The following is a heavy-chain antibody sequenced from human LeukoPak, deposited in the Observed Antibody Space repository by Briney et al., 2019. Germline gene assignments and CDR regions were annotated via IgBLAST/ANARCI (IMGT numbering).Heavy chain of an antibody. D-gene: IGHD2-15*01. CDR3: ARPLSLGYCSGGSCYGRGAWFDR. J-gene: IGHJ5*02. V-gene: IGHV4-59*12. CDR2: IYHSGST. Sequence: SETLSLTCTVSGGSITSYHYSWIRQPPGKGLEWIGQIYHSGSTNYNPSLKSRVTISVDKSKNQFSLKLRSVTAADTAVYYCARPLSLGYCSGGSCYGRGAWFDRWGQGTLVTVSS. CDR1: GGSITSYH.